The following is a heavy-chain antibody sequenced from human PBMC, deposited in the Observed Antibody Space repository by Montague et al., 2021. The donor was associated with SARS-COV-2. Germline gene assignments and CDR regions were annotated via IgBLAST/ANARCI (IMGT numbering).Heavy chain of an antibody. CDR3: ARDKITIFGVVIIDY. J-gene: IGHJ4*02. D-gene: IGHD3-3*01. CDR1: GFTFSSYS. V-gene: IGHV3-21*01. Sequence: SPRLSCAASGFTFSSYSMNWVRQAPGKGLEWVSSISSSSSYIYYADSVKGRFTISRDNAKNSLYLQMNSLRAEDTAVYYCARDKITIFGVVIIDYWGQGTLVTVSS. CDR2: ISSSSSYI.